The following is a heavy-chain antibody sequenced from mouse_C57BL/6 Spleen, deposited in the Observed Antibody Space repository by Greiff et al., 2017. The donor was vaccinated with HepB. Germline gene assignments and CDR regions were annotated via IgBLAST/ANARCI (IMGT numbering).Heavy chain of an antibody. J-gene: IGHJ4*01. CDR3: ARTYVDYAMDY. V-gene: IGHV1-52*01. CDR1: GYTFTSYW. Sequence: VKLQQPGAELVRPGSSVKLSCKASGYTFTSYWMHWVKQRPIQGLEWIGNIDPSDSETHYNQKFKDKATLTVDKSSSTAYMQLSSLTSEDSAVYYCARTYVDYAMDYWGQGTSVTVSS. D-gene: IGHD5-1*01. CDR2: IDPSDSET.